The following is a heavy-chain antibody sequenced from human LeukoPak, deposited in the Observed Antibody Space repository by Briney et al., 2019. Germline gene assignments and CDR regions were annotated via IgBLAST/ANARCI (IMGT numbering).Heavy chain of an antibody. Sequence: SETLSLTCAVYGGSFSGYCWSWIRQPPGKGLEWIGEINHSGSTNYNPSLKSRVTISVDTSKNQFSLKLSSVTAADTAVYYCARGYGGRPLGEYFDLWGRGTLVTVSS. CDR1: GGSFSGYC. V-gene: IGHV4-34*01. CDR3: ARGYGGRPLGEYFDL. D-gene: IGHD4-23*01. J-gene: IGHJ2*01. CDR2: INHSGST.